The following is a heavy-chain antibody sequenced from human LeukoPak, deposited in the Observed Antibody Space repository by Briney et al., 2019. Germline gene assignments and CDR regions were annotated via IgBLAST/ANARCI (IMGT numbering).Heavy chain of an antibody. V-gene: IGHV3-7*01. CDR2: IKEDGSEK. CDR3: ARAPGYRGFLDY. D-gene: IGHD5-18*01. J-gene: IGHJ4*02. Sequence: GGSLRLSCAASGFTFSNYWMSWVRQAPGKGLEWVANIKEDGSEKYYVDSVKGRFTISRDNAKNSLYLQMNSLRAEDTAVYYCARAPGYRGFLDYWGQGNLVTVSS. CDR1: GFTFSNYW.